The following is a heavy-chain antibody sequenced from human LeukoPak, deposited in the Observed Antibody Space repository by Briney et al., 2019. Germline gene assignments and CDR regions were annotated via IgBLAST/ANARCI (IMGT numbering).Heavy chain of an antibody. Sequence: PGGSLRLSCAASGFPFSSYGMHWVRQAPGKGLEWVAFIRYDGSNKYYADSVKGRFTISRDNSKNTLYLQMNSLRAEDTAVYYCAKDDVDTAEFDYWGQGTLVTVSS. CDR1: GFPFSSYG. J-gene: IGHJ4*02. CDR3: AKDDVDTAEFDY. CDR2: IRYDGSNK. D-gene: IGHD5-18*01. V-gene: IGHV3-30*02.